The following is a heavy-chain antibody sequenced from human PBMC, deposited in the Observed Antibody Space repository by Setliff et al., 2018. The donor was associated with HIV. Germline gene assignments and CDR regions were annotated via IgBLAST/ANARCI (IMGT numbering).Heavy chain of an antibody. CDR2: IIPIYGTV. CDR3: ATSPRGTYYDILTGLPRGYFDP. Sequence: GASVKVSCKASGGSFSRLAISWVRQAPGQGLEWMGGIIPIYGTVNYAQKFQGRVTITAGESTTTAYMELSSLRSEDTAVYYCATSPRGTYYDILTGLPRGYFDPWGQGTQVTVSS. CDR1: GGSFSRLA. J-gene: IGHJ5*02. D-gene: IGHD3-9*01. V-gene: IGHV1-69*13.